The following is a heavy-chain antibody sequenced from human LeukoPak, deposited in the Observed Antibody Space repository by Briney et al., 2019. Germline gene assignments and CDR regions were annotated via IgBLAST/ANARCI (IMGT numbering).Heavy chain of an antibody. J-gene: IGHJ6*03. CDR3: TSRDNYDSSYYMDV. CDR1: GFTFSGSL. Sequence: GGSLRLSCAASGFTFSGSLIHWVRQASGKGLEWVGLVRSKANSYATSYSASVKGRFTISRDDSKNTAYLQMNSLNTEDTAIYYCTSRDNYDSSYYMDVWGKGTTVTVS. D-gene: IGHD3-22*01. CDR2: VRSKANSYAT. V-gene: IGHV3-73*01.